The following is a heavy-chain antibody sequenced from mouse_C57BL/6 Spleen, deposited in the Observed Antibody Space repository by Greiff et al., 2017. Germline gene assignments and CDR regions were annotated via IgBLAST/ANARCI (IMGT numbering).Heavy chain of an antibody. V-gene: IGHV6-3*01. J-gene: IGHJ1*03. D-gene: IGHD1-1*01. CDR1: GFTFSNYW. CDR3: TVDYYGSDWYFDV. Sequence: EVKLVESGGGLVQPGGSMKLSCVASGFTFSNYWMHWVRQSPEKGLEWVAQIRLKSDNYATHSAESVKGRFTISRDDSKSSVYLQMNNLRAEDTGIYYCTVDYYGSDWYFDVWGTGTTVTVSS. CDR2: IRLKSDNYAT.